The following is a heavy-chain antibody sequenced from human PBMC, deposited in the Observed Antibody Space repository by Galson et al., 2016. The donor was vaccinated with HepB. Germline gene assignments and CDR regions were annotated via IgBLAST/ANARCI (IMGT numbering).Heavy chain of an antibody. Sequence: SETLSLTCAVSGHSITSSDWWGWIRQPPGKGLELIGYIYYSGSTYFNPSLKSRVTMSVDTSKNHFSLKLRSMTAVDTAVYYRAAGEAVAGIAYWGQENLVTVSS. J-gene: IGHJ4*02. CDR2: IYYSGST. V-gene: IGHV4-28*01. CDR3: AAGEAVAGIAY. D-gene: IGHD6-19*01. CDR1: GHSITSSDW.